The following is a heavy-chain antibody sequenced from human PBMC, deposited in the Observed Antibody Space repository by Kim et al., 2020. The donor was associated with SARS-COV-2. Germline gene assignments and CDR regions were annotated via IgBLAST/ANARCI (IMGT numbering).Heavy chain of an antibody. D-gene: IGHD3-10*01. J-gene: IGHJ4*02. V-gene: IGHV4-34*01. CDR3: ARGLKSVILGY. CDR1: NGSFSDSY. Sequence: SETLSLTCAVFNGSFSDSYWSWIRQPPGKGLEWIGEINHSGTATYNPSRKSRITTSVDTSKKQVSLKLSSVTAADTAVFYCARGLKSVILGYWGQGTLVTVSS. CDR2: INHSGTA.